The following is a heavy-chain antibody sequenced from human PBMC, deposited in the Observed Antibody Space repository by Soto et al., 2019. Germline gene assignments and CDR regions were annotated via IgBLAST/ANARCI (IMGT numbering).Heavy chain of an antibody. V-gene: IGHV1-2*04. Sequence: ASVKVSCKASGYTFTGYYMHWVRQAPGQGLEWMGWINPNSGGTNYAQKFQGWVTMTRDTSISTAYMELSRLRSDDTAVYYCARLRTMLAHQDAFDIWGQGTMVTVS. CDR1: GYTFTGYY. J-gene: IGHJ3*02. CDR2: INPNSGGT. D-gene: IGHD2-8*01. CDR3: ARLRTMLAHQDAFDI.